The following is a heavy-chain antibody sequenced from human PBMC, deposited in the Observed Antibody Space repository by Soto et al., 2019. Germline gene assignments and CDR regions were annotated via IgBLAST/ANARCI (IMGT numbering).Heavy chain of an antibody. J-gene: IGHJ4*02. CDR3: AKERVTTPLWYFDY. CDR1: GLTFGSRA. D-gene: IGHD2-21*02. Sequence: EVQLLESGGDLIQPGGSLRLSCVASGLTFGSRAMSWVRQSPGEGLEWVSTITDTGGDAKYADSVRGRFAISRDNSKNTLYLQMNSLRAEDTAVYYCAKERVTTPLWYFDYWGQGTLVTVSS. V-gene: IGHV3-23*01. CDR2: ITDTGGDA.